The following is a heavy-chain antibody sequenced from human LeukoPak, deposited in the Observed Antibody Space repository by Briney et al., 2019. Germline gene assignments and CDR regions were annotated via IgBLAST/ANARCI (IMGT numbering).Heavy chain of an antibody. CDR1: GYTFTSYG. V-gene: IGHV1-18*01. CDR3: ARESKGSYLEGNRFDP. CDR2: ISAYNGNT. J-gene: IGHJ5*02. Sequence: GASVKVSCKASGYTFTSYGISWVRQAPGQGLEWMGWISAYNGNTNYAQKFQGRVTITADKSTSTAYMELSSLRSEDTAVYYCARESKGSYLEGNRFDPWGQGTLVTVSS. D-gene: IGHD1-26*01.